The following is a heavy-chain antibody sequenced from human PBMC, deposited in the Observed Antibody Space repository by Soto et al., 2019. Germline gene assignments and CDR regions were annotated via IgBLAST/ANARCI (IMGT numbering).Heavy chain of an antibody. D-gene: IGHD4-4*01. CDR2: ISSSGDYI. V-gene: IGHV3-21*01. Sequence: GGALRLPCAASGFTFSTYIINWVRQAPGKGLEWVSSISSSGDYIYYAHSAKGRCTISRDNAKNSVFLQLDSLRPDDTALYFCARNSNNRQQGIHVWGQGTVVTVSS. CDR3: ARNSNNRQQGIHV. J-gene: IGHJ6*02. CDR1: GFTFSTYI.